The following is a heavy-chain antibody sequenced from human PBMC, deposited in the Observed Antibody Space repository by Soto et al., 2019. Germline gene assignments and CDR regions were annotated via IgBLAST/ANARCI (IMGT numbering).Heavy chain of an antibody. Sequence: QEQMVQSGGGVVQPGRSLRLSCAASPFTFRSYSMHWVRQAPGKGLEWVTSISYDGSKESYADSVKGRFAVSRDNSKNTLYLQMNSLRPEDTAVYYCARYCNGGGCYSAFLDYWGQGTQVTVSS. CDR1: PFTFRSYS. J-gene: IGHJ4*02. CDR3: ARYCNGGGCYSAFLDY. V-gene: IGHV3-30*09. CDR2: ISYDGSKE. D-gene: IGHD2-15*01.